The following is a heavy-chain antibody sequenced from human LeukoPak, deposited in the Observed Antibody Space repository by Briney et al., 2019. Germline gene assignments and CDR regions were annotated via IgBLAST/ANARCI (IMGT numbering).Heavy chain of an antibody. Sequence: PSETLSLTCTVSGYSISSGCYWGWLRQPPGKGLEWIGSIYHSGSTYYNPSLKSRVTISVDTSKNQFSLKLSSVTAADTAVYYCARYRRGHLWFGEFNWFDPWGQGTLVTVSS. CDR3: ARYRRGHLWFGEFNWFDP. J-gene: IGHJ5*02. D-gene: IGHD3-10*01. CDR2: IYHSGST. V-gene: IGHV4-38-2*02. CDR1: GYSISSGCY.